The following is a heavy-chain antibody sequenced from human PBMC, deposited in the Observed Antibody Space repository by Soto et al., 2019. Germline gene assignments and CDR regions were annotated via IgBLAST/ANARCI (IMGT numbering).Heavy chain of an antibody. Sequence: QLQVQESGPGLVKPSETLSLTCSVSGGSISSSPYYWGWILQPPGKGLEWIARISFSGNTDYNPFLKSRVTISADTSRNQFSLTLSSVTAADTAVYYCARLTVVGRVGDCWGQGTLVTVSS. CDR2: ISFSGNT. J-gene: IGHJ4*02. CDR3: ARLTVVGRVGDC. V-gene: IGHV4-39*01. CDR1: GGSISSSPYY. D-gene: IGHD6-19*01.